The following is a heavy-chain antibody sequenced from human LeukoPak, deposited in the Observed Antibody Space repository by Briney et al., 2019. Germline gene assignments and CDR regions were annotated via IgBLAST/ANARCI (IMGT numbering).Heavy chain of an antibody. V-gene: IGHV1-8*01. CDR3: ARFYSSSPGPYYYYYMDV. Sequence: GASVKVSCKASGYTFTSYDINWVRQATGQGLEWMGWMNPNSGNTGYAQKFQGRVTMTRNTSISTAYMELSSLRSEDTAVYYCARFYSSSPGPYYYYYMDVWGKGTTVTVSS. CDR1: GYTFTSYD. CDR2: MNPNSGNT. D-gene: IGHD6-6*01. J-gene: IGHJ6*03.